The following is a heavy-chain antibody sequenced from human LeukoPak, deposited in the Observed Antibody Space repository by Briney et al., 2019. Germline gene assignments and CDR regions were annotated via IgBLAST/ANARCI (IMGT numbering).Heavy chain of an antibody. J-gene: IGHJ4*02. CDR3: ARRNTAMVAGLDY. CDR2: MNPNSGNT. D-gene: IGHD5-18*01. CDR1: GYTFTTYD. Sequence: GASVKVSCKASGYTFTTYDINWVRQATGQGLEWMGWMNPNSGNTAYAQKFQGRVTMTRNTSISTAFMEPSGLRSEDTAVYFCARRNTAMVAGLDYWGQGSLVTVSS. V-gene: IGHV1-8*01.